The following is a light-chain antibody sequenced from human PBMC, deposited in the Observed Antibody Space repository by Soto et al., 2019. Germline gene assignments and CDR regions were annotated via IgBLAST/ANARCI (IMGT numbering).Light chain of an antibody. CDR2: AAS. CDR1: QNIHTY. Sequence: DIQMTQSPSSLSASVGDRVTITCRASQNIHTYLNWYLQTPGKAPKVLIYAASRLESGVPSRFSGSGSGTDFTLTISSLQPEDFGTYYCQQSYSTPLTFGPGTKVDIK. CDR3: QQSYSTPLT. J-gene: IGKJ3*01. V-gene: IGKV1-39*01.